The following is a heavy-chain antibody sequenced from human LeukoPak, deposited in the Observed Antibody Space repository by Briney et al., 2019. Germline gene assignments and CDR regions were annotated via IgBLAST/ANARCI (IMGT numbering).Heavy chain of an antibody. CDR2: IYYSGST. Sequence: PSETLSLTCTVSGGSISSYYWIWIRQPPVKGLEWIGYIYYSGSTNYNPSLKSRVTISLETSKNQFSLKLSSVTAADTAVYYCARGIYGGRVWGQGTLVTVSS. CDR3: ARGIYGGRV. D-gene: IGHD2-15*01. V-gene: IGHV4-59*01. CDR1: GGSISSYY. J-gene: IGHJ4*02.